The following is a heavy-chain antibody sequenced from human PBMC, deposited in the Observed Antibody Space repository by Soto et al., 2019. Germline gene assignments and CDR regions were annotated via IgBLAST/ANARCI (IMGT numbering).Heavy chain of an antibody. CDR1: GFTFSTYG. CDR3: AKSVYNGNDGFFDY. V-gene: IGHV3-30*18. Sequence: QVQLVESGGGVVQPGRSLRLSCAASGFTFSTYGMHWVRQAPGKGLACVAVISYDGNNKYYADSVKGRFTISRDNSKNTLYLQMSSLRAEDTAVYYCAKSVYNGNDGFFDYWGQGTLVTVSS. D-gene: IGHD1-1*01. CDR2: ISYDGNNK. J-gene: IGHJ4*02.